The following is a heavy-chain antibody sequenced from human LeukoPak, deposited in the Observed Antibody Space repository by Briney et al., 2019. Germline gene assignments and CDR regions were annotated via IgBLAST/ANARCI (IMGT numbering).Heavy chain of an antibody. V-gene: IGHV4-59*08. CDR2: ISYSGST. D-gene: IGHD5-12*01. Sequence: SETLSLTCTVSGGSISSYYWSWIRQPPGKGLEWIAYISYSGSTNYNPSLRSRVTISLDTSKNHFSLKLSSVTAADTAVYYCARQSSGYDLGPFAYWGQGTLVTVS. CDR1: GGSISSYY. CDR3: ARQSSGYDLGPFAY. J-gene: IGHJ4*02.